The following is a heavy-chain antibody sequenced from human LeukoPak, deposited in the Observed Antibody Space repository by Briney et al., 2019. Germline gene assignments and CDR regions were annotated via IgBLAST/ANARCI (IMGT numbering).Heavy chain of an antibody. CDR2: IYHSGST. V-gene: IGHV4-39*01. CDR3: ARLLYDTNGYYYFDY. D-gene: IGHD3-22*01. Sequence: SETLSLTCTVAGGSIRSNSHYWGWIRQPPGKGLEWVASIYHSGSTYYNPSLKSRVTMSVDTSKNQFSLKLSSVTATDTAVYYCARLLYDTNGYYYFDYWGQGTLVTVSS. CDR1: GGSIRSNSHY. J-gene: IGHJ4*02.